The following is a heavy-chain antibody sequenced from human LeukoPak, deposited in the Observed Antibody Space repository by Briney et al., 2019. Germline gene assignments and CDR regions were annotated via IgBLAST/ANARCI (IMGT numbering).Heavy chain of an antibody. V-gene: IGHV4-59*01. CDR1: GGSISSYY. CDR3: ARMAPYNSGWYPDY. J-gene: IGHJ4*02. Sequence: PSETLSLTCTVSGGSISSYYWSWIRQPPGKGLEWIGFIYDSGSTNYNPSLKSRVTISVDTSKNQFSLKLSSVTAADTAVYFCARMAPYNSGWYPDYWGQGTQVTVSS. D-gene: IGHD6-19*01. CDR2: IYDSGST.